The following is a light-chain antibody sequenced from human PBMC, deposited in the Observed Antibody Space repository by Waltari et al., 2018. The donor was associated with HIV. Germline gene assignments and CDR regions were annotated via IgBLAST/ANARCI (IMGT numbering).Light chain of an antibody. CDR1: QSLLYTSNSKNY. Sequence: DIVMTQSPDLLAVSLGERASINCKSSQSLLYTSNSKNYLAWYQQRPGQPLKLLIYWASIRESGVPDRFSGSGSGTDFTLTISSLQAEDVAVYYCQQYYSTPPTFGQGTKLEIK. CDR2: WAS. V-gene: IGKV4-1*01. CDR3: QQYYSTPPT. J-gene: IGKJ2*01.